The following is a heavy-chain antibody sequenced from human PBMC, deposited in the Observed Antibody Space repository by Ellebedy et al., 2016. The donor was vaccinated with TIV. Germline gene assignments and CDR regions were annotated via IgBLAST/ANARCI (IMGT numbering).Heavy chain of an antibody. CDR3: ARSMVRVGHGGDDALDI. V-gene: IGHV3-53*01. CDR2: IYNTGST. D-gene: IGHD3-10*01. J-gene: IGHJ3*02. Sequence: GGSLRLSXAASGFSVSSSYMSWVHQAPGKGLEWVSVIYNTGSTYYADSVKGRFTISGDNSKNTLYLQMNSLRAEDTAEYYCARSMVRVGHGGDDALDIWGQGTMVTVS. CDR1: GFSVSSSY.